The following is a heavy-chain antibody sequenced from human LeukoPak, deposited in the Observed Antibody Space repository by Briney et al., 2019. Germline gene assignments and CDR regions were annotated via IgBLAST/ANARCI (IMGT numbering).Heavy chain of an antibody. D-gene: IGHD2-2*01. CDR3: ARDPRYCSSTSCSWDYYYGMDV. V-gene: IGHV3-30*03. J-gene: IGHJ6*02. CDR1: GFTFSSYG. CDR2: ISYDGSNK. Sequence: GGSLRLSCAASGFTFSSYGMHWVRQAPGKGLEWVAVISYDGSNKYYADSVKGRFTISRDNSKNTLYLQMNSLRAEDMAVYYCARDPRYCSSTSCSWDYYYGMDVWGQGTTVTVSS.